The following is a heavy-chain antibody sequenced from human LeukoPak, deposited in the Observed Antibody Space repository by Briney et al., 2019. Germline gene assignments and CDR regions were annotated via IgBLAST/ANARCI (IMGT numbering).Heavy chain of an antibody. Sequence: SETLSLTCTVSGGSISSSRDYWAWIRQPPGKTLEWIGSIYPSGSTYYNPSLKSRVIIIIDTPKNHFSLRLKSVTAADTAVYYCAGTKAGYGEGYWGQGTPVTVSS. V-gene: IGHV4-39*07. CDR2: IYPSGST. J-gene: IGHJ4*02. CDR3: AGTKAGYGEGY. CDR1: GGSISSSRDY. D-gene: IGHD4-17*01.